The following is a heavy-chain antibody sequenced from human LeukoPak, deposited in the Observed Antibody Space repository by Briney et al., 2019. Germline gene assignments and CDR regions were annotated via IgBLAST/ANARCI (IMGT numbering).Heavy chain of an antibody. CDR3: ARVNSFDV. CDR2: ISSSSDYI. CDR1: GFTFSTYS. V-gene: IGHV3-21*01. J-gene: IGHJ3*01. Sequence: PGGSLRLSCAASGFTFSTYSMNWVRQAPGKGLEWVSSISSSSDYIYYTDSVKGRFTISRDNAKNSLYLQMNSLRAEDTAIYYCARVNSFDVWGQGTMVTVSS.